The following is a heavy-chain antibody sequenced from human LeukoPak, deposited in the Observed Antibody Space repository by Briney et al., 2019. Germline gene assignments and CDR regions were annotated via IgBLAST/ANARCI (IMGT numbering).Heavy chain of an antibody. CDR2: IYTSGST. V-gene: IGHV4-4*07. CDR1: GGSISSYY. Sequence: SETLSLNCTVSGGSISSYYWSWIRQPAGKGLEWIGRIYTSGSTNYNPSLKSRVTMSVDTSKNQFSLKLSSVTAADTAVYYCARGHRGYSGYDPKYYYGMDVWGQGTTVTVSS. CDR3: ARGHRGYSGYDPKYYYGMDV. D-gene: IGHD5-12*01. J-gene: IGHJ6*02.